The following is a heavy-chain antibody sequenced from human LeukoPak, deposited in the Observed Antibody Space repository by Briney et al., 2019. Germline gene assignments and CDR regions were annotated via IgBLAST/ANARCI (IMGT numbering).Heavy chain of an antibody. J-gene: IGHJ3*02. CDR3: TTFPSGFDI. D-gene: IGHD3-3*01. CDR2: IKSKNDGGTT. CDR1: GFTFSDYA. V-gene: IGHV3-15*05. Sequence: PGGSLRLSCAAPGFTFSDYAMSWVRQAPGKGLEWVGRIKSKNDGGTTDYAAPVKGRVTISRDDSKNTLYLQMNSLKTEDTALYYCTTFPSGFDIWGQGTTVTVSS.